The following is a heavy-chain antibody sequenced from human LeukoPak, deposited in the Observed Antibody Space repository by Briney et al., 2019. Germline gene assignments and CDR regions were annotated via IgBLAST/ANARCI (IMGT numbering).Heavy chain of an antibody. CDR2: INPNTGGT. V-gene: IGHV1-2*02. CDR1: GYTSTAYY. CDR3: ARSLTPTVTYGMDV. Sequence: ASVKVSCKASGYTSTAYYMHWVRQAPGQGPEWMGWINPNTGGTKFAQKFQGRVTMTRDTSISTAHMDLRSLRSDDTAVYFCARSLTPTVTYGMDVWGQGTTVTVSS. D-gene: IGHD4-17*01. J-gene: IGHJ6*02.